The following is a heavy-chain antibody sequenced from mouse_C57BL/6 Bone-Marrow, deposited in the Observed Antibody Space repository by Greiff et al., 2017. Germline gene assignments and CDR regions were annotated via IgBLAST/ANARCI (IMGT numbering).Heavy chain of an antibody. CDR3: ARQCLVLLQFYWYFDV. V-gene: IGHV5-6*01. D-gene: IGHD1-1*01. CDR2: ISSGGSYT. J-gene: IGHJ1*03. Sequence: EVKLVESGGDLVKPGGSLKLSCAASGFTFSRYGMSWVRQTPDKKLVWVATISSGGSYTSYPDSVIGRFTTFRDNAQNTLYLQKSSLMSDDTAEDYCARQCLVLLQFYWYFDVWGTGTTVTVSS. CDR1: GFTFSRYG.